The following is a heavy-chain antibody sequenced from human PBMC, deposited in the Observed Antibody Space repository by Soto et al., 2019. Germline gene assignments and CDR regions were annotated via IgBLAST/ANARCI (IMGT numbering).Heavy chain of an antibody. CDR2: INHSGST. D-gene: IGHD3-9*01. J-gene: IGHJ4*02. Sequence: KTSETLSLTCAVYGGSFSGYYWSWIRQPPGKGLEWIGEINHSGSTNYNPSLKSRVTISVDTSKNQFSLKLSSVTAADTAVYYCARGSSSYYDILTGYPPYFDYWGQGTLVTVSS. CDR1: GGSFSGYY. V-gene: IGHV4-34*01. CDR3: ARGSSSYYDILTGYPPYFDY.